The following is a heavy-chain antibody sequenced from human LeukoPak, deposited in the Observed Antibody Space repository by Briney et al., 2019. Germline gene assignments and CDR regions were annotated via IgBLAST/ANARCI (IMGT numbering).Heavy chain of an antibody. D-gene: IGHD5-24*01. V-gene: IGHV3-21*01. J-gene: IGHJ2*01. CDR2: ISSSSSYI. Sequence: PGGSLRLSCAASGFTFSSYSMNWVRQAPGKGLEWVSSISSSSSYIYYTDSVKGRFTISRDNAKNSLHLQMNSLRAEDTAVYYCARDLEDWYFDLWGRGTLVTVSS. CDR1: GFTFSSYS. CDR3: ARDLEDWYFDL.